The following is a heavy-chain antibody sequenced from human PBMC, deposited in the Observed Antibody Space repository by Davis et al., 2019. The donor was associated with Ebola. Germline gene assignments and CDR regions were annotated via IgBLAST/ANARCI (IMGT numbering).Heavy chain of an antibody. Sequence: ASVKVSCKAFGNSFTSYYMHWVRQAPGQGLEWMGVINPSGGSTVYAQKFQGRVTMTRDTSTSTVYMELSSLRSEDTAMYYCARATRPAVNVWFDYWGQGTLVTVSS. CDR2: INPSGGST. V-gene: IGHV1-46*01. J-gene: IGHJ4*02. CDR1: GNSFTSYY. CDR3: ARATRPAVNVWFDY. D-gene: IGHD2-2*01.